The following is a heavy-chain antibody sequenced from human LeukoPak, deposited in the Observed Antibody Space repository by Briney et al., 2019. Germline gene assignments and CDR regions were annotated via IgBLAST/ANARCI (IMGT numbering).Heavy chain of an antibody. J-gene: IGHJ3*02. D-gene: IGHD2-15*01. CDR3: ARGLLVVVAANDAFDI. CDR2: MSGDGQRT. CDR1: GFTFSDDD. V-gene: IGHV3-69-1*01. Sequence: GGSLRLSCAASGFTFSDDDLNWVRQAPGKGLEWVSSMSGDGQRTFYAASVKGRFTISRDNAKNSLYLQMNSLRAEDTAVYYCARGLLVVVAANDAFDIWGQGTMVTVSS.